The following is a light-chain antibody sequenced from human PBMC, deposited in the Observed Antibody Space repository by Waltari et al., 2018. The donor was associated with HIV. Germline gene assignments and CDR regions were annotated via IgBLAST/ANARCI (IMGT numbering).Light chain of an antibody. CDR2: WAS. CDR3: QQFYRTPYT. CDR1: QTIFYKSNNKNY. V-gene: IGKV4-1*01. Sequence: DIVMTQSPESLDVSLGARATINCTSSQTIFYKSNNKNYLAWYQQKPGQSPKLLISWASNREFGVPDRFSGSGSGTDFTLTISSLQAEDVAVYYCQQFYRTPYTFGQGTRLEFK. J-gene: IGKJ2*01.